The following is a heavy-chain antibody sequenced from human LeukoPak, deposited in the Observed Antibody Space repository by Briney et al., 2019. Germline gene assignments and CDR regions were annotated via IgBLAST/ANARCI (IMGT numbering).Heavy chain of an antibody. J-gene: IGHJ4*02. CDR1: GFTFSSYA. D-gene: IGHD2-15*01. V-gene: IGHV3-23*01. Sequence: GGSLRLSCAASGFTFSSYAMSWVRQAPGKVLEWVSAISGSGGSTYYADSVKGRFTISRDNSKNTLYLQMNSLRAEDTAVYYCAKDGPSGGSSIYYFDYWGQGTLVTVSS. CDR3: AKDGPSGGSSIYYFDY. CDR2: ISGSGGST.